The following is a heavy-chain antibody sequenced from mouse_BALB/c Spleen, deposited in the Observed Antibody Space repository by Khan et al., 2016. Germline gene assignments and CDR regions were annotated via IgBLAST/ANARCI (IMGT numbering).Heavy chain of an antibody. J-gene: IGHJ3*01. CDR1: GFDFSRYW. V-gene: IGHV4-1*02. D-gene: IGHD2-5*01. CDR3: ARNSNYWFAY. Sequence: EVKLLESGGGLVQPGGSLKLSCAASGFDFSRYWMSWVRQAPGKGLEWIGEINPDSSTINYTPSLKDKFIISRDNAKNTLYLQMSKVRSEDTALYYCARNSNYWFAYWGQGTLVTVSA. CDR2: INPDSSTI.